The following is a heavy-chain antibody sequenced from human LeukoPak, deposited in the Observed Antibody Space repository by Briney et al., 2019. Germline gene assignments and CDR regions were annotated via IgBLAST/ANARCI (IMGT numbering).Heavy chain of an antibody. CDR3: AKDSTWAFDY. D-gene: IGHD7-27*01. V-gene: IGHV3-30*02. CDR2: IRKDGSDK. CDR1: GFTFSRYG. Sequence: PGGSLRLSCGASGFTFSRYGMHWVRQAPAKGLEWVTYIRKDGSDKYYADSVKGRFTISRDSSKNMVYLQMTSLRAEDTALYYCAKDSTWAFDYWGQGTLVSVSS. J-gene: IGHJ4*02.